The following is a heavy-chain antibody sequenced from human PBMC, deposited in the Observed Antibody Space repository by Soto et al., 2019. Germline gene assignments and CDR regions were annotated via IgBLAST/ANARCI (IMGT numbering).Heavy chain of an antibody. CDR2: IREDGGET. D-gene: IGHD5-12*01. CDR3: ARNGETFGGHDWHRHFDS. CDR1: GFTFSDYW. Sequence: EVQLAESGGDLVQSGGSLRLSCATSGFTFSDYWMNWVRQARGKGLEWVASIREDGGETHYVDSVKGRFTISRDNARKSMYLQMNHLRVEDTAGYYCARNGETFGGHDWHRHFDSWGQG. V-gene: IGHV3-7*03. J-gene: IGHJ4*02.